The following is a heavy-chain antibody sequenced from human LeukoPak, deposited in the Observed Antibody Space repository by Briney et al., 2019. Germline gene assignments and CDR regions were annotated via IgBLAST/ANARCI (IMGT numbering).Heavy chain of an antibody. D-gene: IGHD3-22*01. J-gene: IGHJ4*02. CDR3: AKSSPYYYDTSAYYYGNYYDY. V-gene: IGHV3-23*01. Sequence: GGSLRLSCAASGFTFTYYAMTWVRQAPGKGLEWVSVIVGSAANTYYADSVRGRFTISRDNSKNTLYLQMNSLRTEDTAIYYCAKSSPYYYDTSAYYYGNYYDYWGQGALVTVSS. CDR1: GFTFTYYA. CDR2: IVGSAANT.